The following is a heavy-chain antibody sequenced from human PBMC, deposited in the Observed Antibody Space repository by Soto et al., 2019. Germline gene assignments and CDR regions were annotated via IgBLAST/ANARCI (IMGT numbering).Heavy chain of an antibody. CDR1: GGSISSYY. V-gene: IGHV4-59*08. CDR2: IYYRGNT. J-gene: IGHJ4*02. Sequence: SETLSLTCTVSGGSISSYYWNWIRQPPGKGLEWIGYIYYRGNTNYNPSLKSRVTISVDTSKNQFSLKLSSVTAADTAVYYCARRRGYYDFLPVYSTYYFNYWGQGPRAPVP. D-gene: IGHD3-9*01. CDR3: ARRRGYYDFLPVYSTYYFNY.